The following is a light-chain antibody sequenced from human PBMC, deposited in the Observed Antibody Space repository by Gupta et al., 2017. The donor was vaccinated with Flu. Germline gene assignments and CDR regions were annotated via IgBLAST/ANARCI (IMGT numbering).Light chain of an antibody. CDR1: QSVSSNS. V-gene: IGKV3-20*01. J-gene: IGKJ1*01. Sequence: EIVLTQSPGTLSLSPGERATLSCRASQSVSSNSLAWYQQRPGQAPRLLIYGASTRATGIPDRFSGSGSGTDFTLTISRLEPEDFAVFYCQQYGTSPQTFGQGTXVEI. CDR2: GAS. CDR3: QQYGTSPQT.